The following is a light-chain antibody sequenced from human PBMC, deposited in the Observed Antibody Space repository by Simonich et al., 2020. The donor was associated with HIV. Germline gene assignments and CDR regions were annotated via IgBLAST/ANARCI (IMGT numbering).Light chain of an antibody. CDR1: QSVLYSSNNKNY. Sequence: DIVMTQSPDSLAVSLGERATIKCKSSQSVLYSSNNKNYIAWYQQKPGQPPKLRIYWAATRESGVPDRFSGSGSGPDFTLTISSLQAEDVAVYYCQQYYDTPYTFGQGTKLEIK. CDR2: WAA. V-gene: IGKV4-1*01. CDR3: QQYYDTPYT. J-gene: IGKJ2*01.